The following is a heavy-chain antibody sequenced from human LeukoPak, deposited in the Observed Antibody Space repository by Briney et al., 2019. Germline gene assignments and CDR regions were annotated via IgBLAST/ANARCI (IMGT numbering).Heavy chain of an antibody. CDR1: GFTFSSYA. CDR2: ISYDGSNK. CDR3: ARGGYSYGPIRYYYMDV. V-gene: IGHV3-30-3*01. D-gene: IGHD5-18*01. Sequence: GGSLRLSCAASGFTFSSYAMHWVRQAPGKGLEWVAVISYDGSNKYYADSVKGRFTISRDNSKNTLYLQMNSLRAEDTAVYYCARGGYSYGPIRYYYMDVWGKGTTVTVSS. J-gene: IGHJ6*03.